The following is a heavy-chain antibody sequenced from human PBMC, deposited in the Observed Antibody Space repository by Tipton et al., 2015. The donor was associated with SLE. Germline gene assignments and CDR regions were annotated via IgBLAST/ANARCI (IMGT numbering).Heavy chain of an antibody. CDR1: GFTFNTSA. D-gene: IGHD3-22*01. V-gene: IGHV3-30*04. Sequence: SLRLSCAASGFTFNTSAMHWVRQAPGKGLEWVAVISYDGSNKYYADSVKGRFTISRDNAKNSLYLQMNSLRAEDTAVYYCARHIYDTSGGPFDNWGQGTLVTVFS. CDR3: ARHIYDTSGGPFDN. J-gene: IGHJ4*02. CDR2: ISYDGSNK.